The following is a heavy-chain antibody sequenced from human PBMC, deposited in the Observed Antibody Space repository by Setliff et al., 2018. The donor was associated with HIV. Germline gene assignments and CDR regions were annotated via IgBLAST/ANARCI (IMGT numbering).Heavy chain of an antibody. J-gene: IGHJ5*02. CDR1: GFTFSDYS. CDR2: ISRSSSLV. Sequence: PGGSLRLSCVGSGFTFSDYSLNWVRQAPGRGLEWVSYISRSSSLVYKADSVKGRFTISRDNAKNLLYLQMNSLKADDTAVYYCTRDLPLIVSSGRGNRWGQGTLVTVSS. V-gene: IGHV3-21*05. D-gene: IGHD1-26*01. CDR3: TRDLPLIVSSGRGNR.